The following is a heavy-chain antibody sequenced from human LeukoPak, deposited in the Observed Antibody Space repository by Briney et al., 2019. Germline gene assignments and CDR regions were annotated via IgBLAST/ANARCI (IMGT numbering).Heavy chain of an antibody. CDR2: TYYGSKWYN. D-gene: IGHD1-26*01. CDR1: GDSVSSNSAA. J-gene: IGHJ4*02. V-gene: IGHV6-1*01. CDR3: TRGDLVGATTGFDY. Sequence: SQTLSLTCAISGDSVSSNSAAWNWIRQSPSRGLEWLGRTYYGSKWYNDYAVSVKSRITINPDTSKNQFSLQLNSVTPEDTAVYYCTRGDLVGATTGFDYWGQGTLVTVSS.